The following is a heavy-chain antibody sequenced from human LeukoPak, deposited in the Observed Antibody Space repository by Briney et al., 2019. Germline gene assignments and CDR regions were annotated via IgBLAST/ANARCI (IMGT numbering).Heavy chain of an antibody. V-gene: IGHV1-2*02. J-gene: IGHJ4*02. CDR3: AREGLWFGELPDY. D-gene: IGHD3-10*01. CDR1: GGTFNNSA. CDR2: INPNSGGT. Sequence: ASVKVSCKTSGGTFNNSAISWVRQAPGQGLEWMGWINPNSGGTNYAQKFQGRVTMTRDTSISTAYMELSRLRSDDTAVYYCAREGLWFGELPDYWGQGTLVTVSS.